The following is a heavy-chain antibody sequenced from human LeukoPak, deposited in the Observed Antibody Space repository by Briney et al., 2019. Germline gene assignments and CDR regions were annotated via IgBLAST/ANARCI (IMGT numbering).Heavy chain of an antibody. D-gene: IGHD2-2*01. Sequence: ASVKVSCKASGYTFTGYYMHWVRQAPGQGLEWMGWINPNSGGTNYAQKFQGRVTMTRDTSISTAYMELSRLRSDDTAVYYCAIDYCSSTSCYVDYWGQGTLVTVSS. CDR3: AIDYCSSTSCYVDY. J-gene: IGHJ4*02. CDR2: INPNSGGT. V-gene: IGHV1-2*02. CDR1: GYTFTGYY.